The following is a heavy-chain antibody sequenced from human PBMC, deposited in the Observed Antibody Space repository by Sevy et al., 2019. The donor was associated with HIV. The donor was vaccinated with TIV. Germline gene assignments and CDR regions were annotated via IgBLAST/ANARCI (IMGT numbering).Heavy chain of an antibody. CDR1: GYTFTSYA. CDR2: INAGNGNT. CDR3: AGEQNSYYYDSSGYYLRMGWDY. V-gene: IGHV1-3*01. D-gene: IGHD3-22*01. Sequence: ASVKVSCKASGYTFTSYAMHWVRQAPGQRLEWMGWINAGNGNTKYSQRFQGRVTITRDTSASTAYMELSSRRSEDTAVYYCAGEQNSYYYDSSGYYLRMGWDYWGQGTLVTVSS. J-gene: IGHJ4*02.